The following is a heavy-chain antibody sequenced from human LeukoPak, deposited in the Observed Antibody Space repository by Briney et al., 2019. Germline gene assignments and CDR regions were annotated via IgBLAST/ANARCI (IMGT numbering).Heavy chain of an antibody. CDR1: GFTFTSYA. D-gene: IGHD3-10*01. J-gene: IGHJ4*02. CDR3: AKDYGSGSSGPYYFDY. Sequence: QPGGSLRLSCAASGFTFTSYAMSWVRQAPGKGLEWVSAISNSGGSTYYADSVKGRFTISRDNSKNTLYLQMNSLRAEDTAVYYCAKDYGSGSSGPYYFDYWGQGTLVTVSS. CDR2: ISNSGGST. V-gene: IGHV3-23*01.